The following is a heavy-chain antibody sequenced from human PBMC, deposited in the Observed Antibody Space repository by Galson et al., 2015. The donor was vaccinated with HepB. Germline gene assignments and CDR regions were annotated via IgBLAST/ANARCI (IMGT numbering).Heavy chain of an antibody. D-gene: IGHD2-15*01. CDR1: GYTFTSYG. CDR3: ESECGGGGSCTCDYYYGMDV. CDR2: ISAYNGNT. J-gene: IGHJ6*02. V-gene: IGHV1-18*04. Sequence: SVKVSCKASGYTFTSYGITSVLQAPGQGLEWMGQISAYNGNTNYAQKLQGRVTMTTDTSTSTAYVELRSLRSDDTAVYYCESECGGGGSCTCDYYYGMDVWGQGATVGVSS.